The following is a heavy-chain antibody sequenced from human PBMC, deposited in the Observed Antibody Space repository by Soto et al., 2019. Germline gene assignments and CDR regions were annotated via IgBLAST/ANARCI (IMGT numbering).Heavy chain of an antibody. CDR3: ARGGLERLTFDS. Sequence: PSETLSLTCAVSGGSISSGGYSWNWFRQPSGKGLEWIGYNTHSGNPYYNPSLKTRVTIFLDRSNNQFSLELSSVTAADTALYYCARGGLERLTFDSWGQGTLVTVSS. J-gene: IGHJ4*02. D-gene: IGHD1-1*01. CDR2: NTHSGNP. CDR1: GGSISSGGYS. V-gene: IGHV4-30-2*01.